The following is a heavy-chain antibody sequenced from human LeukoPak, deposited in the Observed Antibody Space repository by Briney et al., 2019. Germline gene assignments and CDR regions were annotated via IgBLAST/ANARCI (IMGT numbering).Heavy chain of an antibody. CDR1: GFTFSSYA. CDR2: ISGSGGST. Sequence: GGSLRLSCAVSGFTFSSYAMSWVRQAPGKGLEWVSAISGSGGSTYYADSVKGRFTISRDNSKNTLYLQMNSLRAEDTALYYCAKDSGSGWFTFDYWGQGTLVTVSS. D-gene: IGHD6-19*01. V-gene: IGHV3-23*01. J-gene: IGHJ4*02. CDR3: AKDSGSGWFTFDY.